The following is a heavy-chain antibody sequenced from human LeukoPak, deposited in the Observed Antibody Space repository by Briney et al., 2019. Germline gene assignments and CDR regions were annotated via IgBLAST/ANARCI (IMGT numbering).Heavy chain of an antibody. V-gene: IGHV3-66*01. J-gene: IGHJ4*02. CDR1: GFTVSSNY. D-gene: IGHD3-9*01. CDR3: ARWDDLFLIDF. Sequence: GGSLRLSCAASGFTVSSNYMSWVRQAPGKGLEWVSVIYSGGSTYYADSVKGRFTISRDNSKNTLYLQMNSLRAEDTAVYYCARWDDLFLIDFWGQGTLVTVSS. CDR2: IYSGGST.